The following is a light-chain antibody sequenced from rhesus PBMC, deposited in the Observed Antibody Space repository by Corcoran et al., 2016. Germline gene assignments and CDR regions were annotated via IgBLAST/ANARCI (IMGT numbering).Light chain of an antibody. Sequence: SYDVTQPRSVSVSPGQTARSTCGGESIGSKYVHWYQQKSAQAPVLVMYKDSNRPSGIPERFSGSNSGNTATLTISGVEAGDEADYYCQVWDSSSDHYIFGTGTRLTVL. CDR1: SIGSKY. CDR3: QVWDSSSDHYI. CDR2: KDS. V-gene: IGLV3-29*01. J-gene: IGLJ1*01.